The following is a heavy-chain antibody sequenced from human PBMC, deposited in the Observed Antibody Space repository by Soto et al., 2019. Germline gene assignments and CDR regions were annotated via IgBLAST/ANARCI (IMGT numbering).Heavy chain of an antibody. J-gene: IGHJ1*01. V-gene: IGHV4-34*01. CDR2: INHSGST. CDR1: GGSFSGYY. Sequence: SETLSLTCAVYGGSFSGYYWSWIRQPPGKGLEWIGEINHSGSTNYNPSLKSRVTISVDTSKNQFSLKLSSVTAADTAVYYCARDQTREYSSSSEYFQHWGQGTLVTVSS. CDR3: ARDQTREYSSSSEYFQH. D-gene: IGHD6-6*01.